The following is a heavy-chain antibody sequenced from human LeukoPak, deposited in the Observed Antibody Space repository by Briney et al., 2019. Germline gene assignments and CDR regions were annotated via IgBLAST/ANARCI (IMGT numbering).Heavy chain of an antibody. CDR3: ARGRTHWTTVTTAGPNWFDP. V-gene: IGHV1-8*01. D-gene: IGHD4-17*01. CDR2: MNPNSGNT. J-gene: IGHJ5*02. Sequence: ASVKVSCKASGYTFTSYDINWVRQATGQGLEWMGWMNPNSGNTGYAQKFQGRVTMTRNTSISTAYMELSSLRSEDTAVYYCARGRTHWTTVTTAGPNWFDPWGQGTLVTVSS. CDR1: GYTFTSYD.